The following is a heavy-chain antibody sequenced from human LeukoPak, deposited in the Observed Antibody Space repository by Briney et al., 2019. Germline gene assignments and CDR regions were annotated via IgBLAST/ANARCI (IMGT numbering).Heavy chain of an antibody. J-gene: IGHJ4*02. D-gene: IGHD6-19*01. Sequence: GESLKISCKGSGYSFTGYWIGWVRQMPGKGLEWMGIIYPGDSDTRYGPSFQGQVTISADKSISTAYLQWSSLKASDTAMYYCARHVSSSGWPFDYWGQGTLVTVSS. CDR2: IYPGDSDT. CDR1: GYSFTGYW. CDR3: ARHVSSSGWPFDY. V-gene: IGHV5-51*01.